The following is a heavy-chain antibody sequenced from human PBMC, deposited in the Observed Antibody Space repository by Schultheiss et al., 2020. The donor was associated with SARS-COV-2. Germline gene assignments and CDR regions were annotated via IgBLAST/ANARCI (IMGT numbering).Heavy chain of an antibody. CDR2: ISYDGSNK. J-gene: IGHJ4*02. CDR3: ARLIVVEYFDY. Sequence: GGSLRLSCAASGFTFSSYAMHWVRQAPGKGLEWVAVISYDGSNKYYADSVKGRFTISRDNAKNTLYLQMNSLRAEDTAVYYCARLIVVEYFDYWGQGTLVTVSS. CDR1: GFTFSSYA. V-gene: IGHV3-30-3*01. D-gene: IGHD2-21*01.